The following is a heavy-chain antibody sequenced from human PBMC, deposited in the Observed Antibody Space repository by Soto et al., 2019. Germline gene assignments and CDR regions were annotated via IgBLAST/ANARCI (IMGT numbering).Heavy chain of an antibody. CDR1: GYSFTAYA. V-gene: IGHV1-3*04. Sequence: QVQLVQSGAEVKKPGASVTVSCEASGYSFTAYAIHWMRQAPGQSLEWMGWINTGNGNAKYSQKFQGRITITRDTYATTAYMELSSLGSEDTAGYYCARMETGRVVTRPNWLDPWGQGTLVTVSS. J-gene: IGHJ5*02. D-gene: IGHD2-21*02. CDR3: ARMETGRVVTRPNWLDP. CDR2: INTGNGNA.